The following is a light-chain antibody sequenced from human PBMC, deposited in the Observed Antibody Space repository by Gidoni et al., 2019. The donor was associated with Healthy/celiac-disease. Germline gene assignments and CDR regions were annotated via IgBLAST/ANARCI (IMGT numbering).Light chain of an antibody. V-gene: IGKV1-17*01. CDR1: QCIRND. CDR3: LQHNSYPLT. Sequence: DIQMTQSPPSLSASVGDRLTITCRSSQCIRNDLGWYQQKPWKAPKSLIYAASSLQSWVPSRFSGSGSGTEVTLTISSLQPEDFANYDCLQHNSYPLTFGGGTKVEIK. J-gene: IGKJ4*01. CDR2: AAS.